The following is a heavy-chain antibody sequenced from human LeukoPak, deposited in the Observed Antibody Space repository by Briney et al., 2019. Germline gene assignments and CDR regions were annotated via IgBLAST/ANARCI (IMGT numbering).Heavy chain of an antibody. V-gene: IGHV3-30*04. CDR2: ISYDGSNK. D-gene: IGHD6-13*01. CDR3: ARDSGWFRFDY. J-gene: IGHJ4*02. Sequence: GGSLRLSCAASGFTFSSYAMHWVRQAPGKGLEWVAVISYDGSNKYYADSVKGRFTISRDNAKNSLFLQTNSLRADDTAVYYCARDSGWFRFDYWGQGTLVTVSS. CDR1: GFTFSSYA.